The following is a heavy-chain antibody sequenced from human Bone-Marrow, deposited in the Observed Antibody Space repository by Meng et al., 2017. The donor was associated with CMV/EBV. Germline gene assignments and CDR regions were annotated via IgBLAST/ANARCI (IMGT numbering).Heavy chain of an antibody. CDR3: ARSAVGATLYYGKDV. CDR2: IYSGGST. V-gene: IGHV3-53*01. Sequence: GESLKISCAASGFTVSSNYMSWVRQAPGKGLEWVSVIYSGGSTYYADSVKGRFTISRDNSKNTLYLQMNSLRAEDTAVYYCARSAVGATLYYGKDVWGQGTTVTVSS. CDR1: GFTVSSNY. J-gene: IGHJ6*02. D-gene: IGHD1-26*01.